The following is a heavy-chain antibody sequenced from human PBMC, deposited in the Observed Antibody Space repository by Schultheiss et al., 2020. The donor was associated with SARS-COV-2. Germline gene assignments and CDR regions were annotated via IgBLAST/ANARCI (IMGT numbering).Heavy chain of an antibody. CDR3: AKVVTMIDFDY. CDR1: GFTFSSYA. D-gene: IGHD3-22*01. J-gene: IGHJ4*02. CDR2: INSDGSST. Sequence: GGSLRLSCAASGFTFSSYAMSWVRQAPGKGLVWVSRINSDGSSTSYADSVKGRFTISRDNSKNTLYLQMNSLRAEDTAVYYCAKVVTMIDFDYWGQGTLVTVSS. V-gene: IGHV3-23*01.